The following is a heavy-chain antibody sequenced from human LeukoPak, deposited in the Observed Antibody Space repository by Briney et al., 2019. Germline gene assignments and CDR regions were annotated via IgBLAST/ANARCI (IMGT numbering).Heavy chain of an antibody. Sequence: GGSLRLSCAASGFTFSSYAMSWVRQAPGKGLEWVSAISGSGGSTYYADSVKGRFTISRDNSKNTLYLRMNSLRAEDTAVYYCAKGSLPGIAVAGDLDYWGQGTLVTVSS. D-gene: IGHD6-19*01. CDR1: GFTFSSYA. CDR2: ISGSGGST. J-gene: IGHJ4*02. V-gene: IGHV3-23*01. CDR3: AKGSLPGIAVAGDLDY.